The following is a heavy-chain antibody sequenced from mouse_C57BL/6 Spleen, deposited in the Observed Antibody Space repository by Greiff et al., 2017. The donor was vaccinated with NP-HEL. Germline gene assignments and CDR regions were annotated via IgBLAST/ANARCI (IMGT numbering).Heavy chain of an antibody. V-gene: IGHV1-4*01. D-gene: IGHD2-5*01. CDR3: ARPYYSNYEAMDY. J-gene: IGHJ4*01. CDR2: INPSSGYT. CDR1: GYTFTSYT. Sequence: QVQLKESGAELARPGASVKMSCKASGYTFTSYTMHWVKQRPGQGLEWIGYINPSSGYTKYNQKFKDKATLTADKSSSTAYMQLSSLTSEDSAVYYCARPYYSNYEAMDYWGQGTSVTVSS.